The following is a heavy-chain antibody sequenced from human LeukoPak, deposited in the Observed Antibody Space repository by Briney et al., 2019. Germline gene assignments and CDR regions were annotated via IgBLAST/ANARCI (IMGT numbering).Heavy chain of an antibody. CDR2: IYSGGST. D-gene: IGHD6-19*01. V-gene: IGHV3-53*01. Sequence: PGGSLRLSCAASGFTVSSNYMSWVRQAPGKGLEWVSVIYSGGSTYYADSVKGRFTISRDNSKSTLYIQMNSLRAEDTAVYYCAKDFRIAVAGLDYWGQGTLVTVSS. CDR3: AKDFRIAVAGLDY. CDR1: GFTVSSNY. J-gene: IGHJ4*02.